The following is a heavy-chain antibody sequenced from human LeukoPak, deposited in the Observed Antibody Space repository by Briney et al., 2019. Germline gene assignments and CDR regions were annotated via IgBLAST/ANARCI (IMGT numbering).Heavy chain of an antibody. CDR3: AREALRYYYGMDV. V-gene: IGHV3-7*03. D-gene: IGHD3-10*01. J-gene: IGHJ6*02. CDR1: GFTFSSYW. CDR2: IKQDGSEK. Sequence: GGSLRLSCAASGFTFSSYWMSRVRQAPGKGLEWVANIKQDGSEKYYVDSVKGRFTISRDNAKNSLYLQMNSLRAEDTAVYYCAREALRYYYGMDVWGQGTTVTVSS.